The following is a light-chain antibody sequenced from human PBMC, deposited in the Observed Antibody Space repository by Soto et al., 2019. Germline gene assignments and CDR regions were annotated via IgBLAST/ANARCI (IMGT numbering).Light chain of an antibody. CDR3: SSSTSSDTLL. Sequence: QSALTQPASVSGSPGQSITISCTGTSSDVGGYNYVSWYQQHPGKAPKLMIYEVSNRPSGVSNRFSGSKSGNTASVTISGLQAEDEADYYCSSSTSSDTLLFGGGTKLTVL. V-gene: IGLV2-14*01. J-gene: IGLJ2*01. CDR2: EVS. CDR1: SSDVGGYNY.